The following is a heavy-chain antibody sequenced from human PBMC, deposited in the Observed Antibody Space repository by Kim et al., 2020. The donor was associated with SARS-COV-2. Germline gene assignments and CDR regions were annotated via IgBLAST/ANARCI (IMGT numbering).Heavy chain of an antibody. CDR2: IYYSGST. Sequence: SETLSLTCTVSGGSISSSSYYWGWIRQPPGKGLEWIGSIYYSGSTYYNPSLKSRVTISVDTSKNQFSLKLSPVTAADTAVYYCARPNGSIKWAFYIWGQG. CDR1: GGSISSSSYY. D-gene: IGHD2-15*01. CDR3: ARPNGSIKWAFYI. J-gene: IGHJ3*02. V-gene: IGHV4-39*01.